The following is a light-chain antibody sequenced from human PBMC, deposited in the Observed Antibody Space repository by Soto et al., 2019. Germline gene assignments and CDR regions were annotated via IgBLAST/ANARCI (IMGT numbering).Light chain of an antibody. CDR3: QQYGHSLWT. CDR2: GAS. CDR1: QSVSSSY. J-gene: IGKJ1*01. Sequence: EIVLTQSPGTLSLSPVERATLSCMASQSVSSSYLAWWQQKPGQAPRLLIYGASSRATGIPDRFSGSGSGTDFTLTISRLEPEDYAVYYCQQYGHSLWTFGQGTKVDIK. V-gene: IGKV3-20*01.